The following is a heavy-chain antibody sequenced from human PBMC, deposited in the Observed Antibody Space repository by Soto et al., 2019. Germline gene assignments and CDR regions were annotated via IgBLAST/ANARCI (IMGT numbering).Heavy chain of an antibody. J-gene: IGHJ5*02. CDR1: GYSISSGYY. D-gene: IGHD3-22*01. CDR3: ARDKRVTMIGGWFDP. Sequence: PSETLSLTCVVSGYSISSGYYCACVRQPPGKELEWIGSIYHSGKTYYKPSLRSRVTVSVDTSKNQFSMKLIPVTAADTAVYYCARDKRVTMIGGWFDPWGQGTLVTVSS. V-gene: IGHV4-38-2*02. CDR2: IYHSGKT.